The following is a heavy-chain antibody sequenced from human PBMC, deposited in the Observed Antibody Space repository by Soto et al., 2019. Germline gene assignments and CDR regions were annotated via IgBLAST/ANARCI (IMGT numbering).Heavy chain of an antibody. J-gene: IGHJ3*02. D-gene: IGHD4-17*01. CDR1: GGTFSSYA. Sequence: ASVKVSCKASGGTFSSYAISWVRQAPGQGLEWMGGIIPIFGTANYAQKFQGRVTITADESTSTAYMELSSLRSEDTAVYYCASPTIYYGGNSGGEAFDIWGQGTMVTVSS. CDR2: IIPIFGTA. CDR3: ASPTIYYGGNSGGEAFDI. V-gene: IGHV1-69*13.